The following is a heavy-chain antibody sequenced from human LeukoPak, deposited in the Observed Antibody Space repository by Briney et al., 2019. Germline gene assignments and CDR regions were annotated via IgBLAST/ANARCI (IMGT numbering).Heavy chain of an antibody. CDR1: GFTFSSYW. Sequence: GGSLRLSCVASGFTFSSYWMTWVRQAPGKGLGWVANMRQDGNEKYYVDSVRGRFTISRDNAKNSLYLQMNSLRAEDTAVYYCARGPSGYHNTGGQGTLVTVSS. V-gene: IGHV3-7*01. D-gene: IGHD5-12*01. J-gene: IGHJ4*02. CDR3: ARGPSGYHNT. CDR2: MRQDGNEK.